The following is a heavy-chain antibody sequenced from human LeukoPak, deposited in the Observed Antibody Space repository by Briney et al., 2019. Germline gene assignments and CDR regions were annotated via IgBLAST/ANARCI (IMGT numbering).Heavy chain of an antibody. J-gene: IGHJ4*02. CDR1: GGSISSYY. V-gene: IGHV4-59*01. CDR2: IYYSGST. CDR3: ARVTGYMIEDYFDY. D-gene: IGHD3-22*01. Sequence: TSETLSLTCTVSGGSISSYYWSWIRQPPGRGLEWIGYIYYSGSTNYNPSLKSRVTISVDTSKNQFSLRLSSVTAADTAVYYCARVTGYMIEDYFDYWGQGTLVTVSS.